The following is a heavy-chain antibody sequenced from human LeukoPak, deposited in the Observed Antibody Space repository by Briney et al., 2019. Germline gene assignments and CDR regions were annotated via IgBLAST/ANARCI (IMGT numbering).Heavy chain of an antibody. CDR1: GDSVSSNSVA. V-gene: IGHV6-1*01. CDR2: TYYRSRWYN. Sequence: SQTLSLTCAISGDSVSSNSVAWNWIRQSPSRGLEWLGRTYYRSRWYNDYSASVKSRITMNPDTSKNQFSLHLSSVTTADTAVYYCARQNYGAAPLRYWGQGTLVTVSS. CDR3: ARQNYGAAPLRY. J-gene: IGHJ4*02. D-gene: IGHD4/OR15-4a*01.